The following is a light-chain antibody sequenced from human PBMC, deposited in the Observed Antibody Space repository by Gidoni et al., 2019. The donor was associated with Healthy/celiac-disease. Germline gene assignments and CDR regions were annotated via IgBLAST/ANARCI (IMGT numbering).Light chain of an antibody. CDR2: DAS. Sequence: DIQMTQSPSTLSASVGDRVTITCRASQSISSWLAWYQQKPGKAPKLLIYDASSLESGVPSRFSGSGSGTEFTLTISSLQPYDFATYYCQQYNSYSWTFGQXTKVEIK. J-gene: IGKJ1*01. CDR1: QSISSW. CDR3: QQYNSYSWT. V-gene: IGKV1-5*01.